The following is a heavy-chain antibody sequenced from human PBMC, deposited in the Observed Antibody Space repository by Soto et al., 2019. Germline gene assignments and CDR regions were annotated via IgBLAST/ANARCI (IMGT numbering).Heavy chain of an antibody. CDR2: INPNSGGT. V-gene: IGHV1-2*04. Sequence: ASVKVSCKASGYTFTGYYVHWVRQAPGQGLEWMGWINPNSGGTNYAQKFQGWVTMTRDTSISTAYMELSRLRSDDTAVYYCARGQLLMVYAAHNWFDPWGQGTLVTVSS. CDR3: ARGQLLMVYAAHNWFDP. J-gene: IGHJ5*02. D-gene: IGHD2-8*01. CDR1: GYTFTGYY.